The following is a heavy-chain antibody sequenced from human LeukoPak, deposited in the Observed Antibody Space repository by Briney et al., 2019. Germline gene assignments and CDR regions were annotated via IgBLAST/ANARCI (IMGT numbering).Heavy chain of an antibody. CDR3: ASVGISGSYYGDAFDI. V-gene: IGHV3-53*04. Sequence: GGSLRISCAASGFTVSSNYMSWVRQAPGKGLEWVSVIYSGGSTYYADSVKGRFTISRHNSKNTLYLQMNSLRAEDTAVYYCASVGISGSYYGDAFDIWGQGTMVTVSS. D-gene: IGHD1-26*01. CDR1: GFTVSSNY. CDR2: IYSGGST. J-gene: IGHJ3*02.